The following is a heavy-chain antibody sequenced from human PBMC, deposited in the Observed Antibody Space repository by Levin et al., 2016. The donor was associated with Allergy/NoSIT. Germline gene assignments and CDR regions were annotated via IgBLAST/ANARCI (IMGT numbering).Heavy chain of an antibody. Sequence: GGSLRLSCVASGFTYTNYPMNWVRQAPGRGLEWLSSVTPDGSTFYTDSVRGRFSISRDDSRNTHYLHMNNLRVDDTAIYYCAQENSGSFPFWGQGTLVTVSS. CDR2: VTPDGST. J-gene: IGHJ4*02. CDR3: AQENSGSFPF. D-gene: IGHD1-26*01. CDR1: GFTYTNYP. V-gene: IGHV3-23*01.